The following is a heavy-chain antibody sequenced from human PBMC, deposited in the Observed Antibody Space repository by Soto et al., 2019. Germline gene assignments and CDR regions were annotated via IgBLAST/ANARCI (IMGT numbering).Heavy chain of an antibody. CDR2: IYYSGST. CDR1: GGSISSSSYY. Sequence: SETLSLTCTVSGGSISSSSYYWGWIRQPPGKGLEWIGSIYYSGSTYYNPSLKSRVTISVDTSKNQFSLKLGSVTAADTAVYYCARIIAVAGTSYFDYWGQGTLVTVSS. J-gene: IGHJ4*02. CDR3: ARIIAVAGTSYFDY. V-gene: IGHV4-39*01. D-gene: IGHD6-19*01.